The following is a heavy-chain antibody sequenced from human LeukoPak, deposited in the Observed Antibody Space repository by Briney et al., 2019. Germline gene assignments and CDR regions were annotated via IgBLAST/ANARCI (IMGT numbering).Heavy chain of an antibody. V-gene: IGHV1-18*01. Sequence: AASVKVSCKASGYTFTSYGIRWVRQAPGQGLEWMGWISAYNGNTNYAQKLQGRVTMTTDTSTSTAYMELRSLRSDDTAVYYCARDLVVAAAGDLDYWGQGTLVTVSS. CDR1: GYTFTSYG. D-gene: IGHD6-13*01. CDR2: ISAYNGNT. CDR3: ARDLVVAAAGDLDY. J-gene: IGHJ4*02.